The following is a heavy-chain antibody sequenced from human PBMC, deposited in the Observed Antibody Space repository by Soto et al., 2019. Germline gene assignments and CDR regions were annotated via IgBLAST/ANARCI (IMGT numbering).Heavy chain of an antibody. J-gene: IGHJ4*02. CDR3: ASDPGHDGNAYYTFDS. Sequence: QVQLVESGGGVVQPGRSLRLSCAASGFTLSSYAMHWVRQAPGKGLEWVAVISCAGTSTYYADSVRGRFTISRDNSKDTVYLQLNSLRTEDTAVYHCASDPGHDGNAYYTFDSWGQGTLVTVSS. CDR2: ISCAGTST. CDR1: GFTLSSYA. D-gene: IGHD3-3*01. V-gene: IGHV3-30-3*01.